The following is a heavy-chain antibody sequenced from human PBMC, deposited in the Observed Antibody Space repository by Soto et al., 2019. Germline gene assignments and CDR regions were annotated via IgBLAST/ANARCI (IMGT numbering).Heavy chain of an antibody. V-gene: IGHV4-30-4*01. CDR2: IYYTGST. CDR3: ATVRAHDFDY. J-gene: IGHJ4*02. CDR1: GGSISSDYYY. Sequence: HVQLQESGPGLVKPSQTLSLTCTVSGGSISSDYYYWSWIRQPPGKGLEWLAFIYYTGSTNYNPSLKSRLIISIDTSKNQFSLSLRSVTAADTAVYYCATVRAHDFDYWGKGTLVTVSS.